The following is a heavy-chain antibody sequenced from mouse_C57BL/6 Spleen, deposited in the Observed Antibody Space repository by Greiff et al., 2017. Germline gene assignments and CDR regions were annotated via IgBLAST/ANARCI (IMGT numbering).Heavy chain of an antibody. D-gene: IGHD1-1*01. CDR1: GFTFSDYG. Sequence: EVMLVESGGGLVKPGGSLKLSCAASGFTFSDYGMHWVRQAPEKGLEWVAYISSGSSTIYYADTVKGRFTISRDNAKNTLFLQMTSLRSEDTAMYYCAKPHYGSSYWYFDVWGTGTTVTVSS. V-gene: IGHV5-17*01. J-gene: IGHJ1*03. CDR3: AKPHYGSSYWYFDV. CDR2: ISSGSSTI.